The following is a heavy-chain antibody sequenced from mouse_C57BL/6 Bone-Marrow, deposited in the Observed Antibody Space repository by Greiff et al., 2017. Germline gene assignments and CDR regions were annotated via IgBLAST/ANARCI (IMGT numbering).Heavy chain of an antibody. J-gene: IGHJ3*01. D-gene: IGHD2-2*01. CDR3: ARRDYGYGGAGFAY. CDR2: INSDGGST. CDR1: EYEFPSHD. Sequence: EVQVVESGGGLVQPGESLKLSCESTEYEFPSHDMSWVRKTPEKRLELVAAINSDGGSTYYPDTMERRFIISRDNTKKTLYLQMSSLRSEDTALYYCARRDYGYGGAGFAYWGQGTLVTVSA. V-gene: IGHV5-2*01.